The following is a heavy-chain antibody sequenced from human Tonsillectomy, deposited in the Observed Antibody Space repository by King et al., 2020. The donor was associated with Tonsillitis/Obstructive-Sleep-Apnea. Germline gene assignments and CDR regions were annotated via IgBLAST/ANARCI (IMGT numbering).Heavy chain of an antibody. Sequence: QLVQSGAEVKKPGSSVKVSCKASGGTFSSCAISWVRQAPGQGLEWMGGIIPILGIANYAQKVQGRVTITADKSTSTAYMELSSLGSEDTAVYFCAGGEMDSSGRYSNWFDPWGQGTLVTVSS. CDR1: GGTFSSCA. CDR3: AGGEMDSSGRYSNWFDP. D-gene: IGHD6-19*01. V-gene: IGHV1-69*10. CDR2: IIPILGIA. J-gene: IGHJ5*02.